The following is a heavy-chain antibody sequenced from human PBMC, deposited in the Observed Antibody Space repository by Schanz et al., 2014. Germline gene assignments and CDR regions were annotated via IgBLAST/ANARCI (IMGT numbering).Heavy chain of an antibody. Sequence: EVQLVESGGGLVKPGGSLRLSCTASGFSFDSYNMNWVRQSPGKGLEWVAFLSFDSRHIYYADSVKGRFTISRDNAKSSLHLKRNSGRADDTAVYYCARDGVAATTDFEYWGQGALVTVSS. CDR3: ARDGVAATTDFEY. J-gene: IGHJ4*02. D-gene: IGHD1-1*01. V-gene: IGHV3-21*06. CDR1: GFSFDSYN. CDR2: LSFDSRHI.